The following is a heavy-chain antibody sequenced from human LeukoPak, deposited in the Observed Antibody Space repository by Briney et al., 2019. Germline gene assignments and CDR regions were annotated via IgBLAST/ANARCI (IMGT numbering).Heavy chain of an antibody. D-gene: IGHD4-11*01. V-gene: IGHV1-46*01. Sequence: GASVKVSCEASGYTFTNNYLHWVRQAPGQGLEWMGVINPIGGSTNYPQQFQGRVTMTSDTSTSTVYMELSSLRSEDTAVYYCARDISYSPKTYGNWYFDLWGRGTLVTVSS. J-gene: IGHJ2*01. CDR3: ARDISYSPKTYGNWYFDL. CDR2: INPIGGST. CDR1: GYTFTNNY.